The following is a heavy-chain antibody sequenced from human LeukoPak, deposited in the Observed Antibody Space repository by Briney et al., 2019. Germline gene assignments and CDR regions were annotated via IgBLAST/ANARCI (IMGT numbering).Heavy chain of an antibody. V-gene: IGHV1-24*01. D-gene: IGHD3-3*01. CDR1: GSTLTELS. J-gene: IGHJ4*02. Sequence: ASVKVSCKVSGSTLTELSMHRVRQAPGRGREWVGGFDPVVGETIYAQKFQGRVSMTEDTSTDTAYMELSSLRSEDTAVYYCATGTFLEWLLELRYWGQGTLVTVSS. CDR3: ATGTFLEWLLELRY. CDR2: FDPVVGET.